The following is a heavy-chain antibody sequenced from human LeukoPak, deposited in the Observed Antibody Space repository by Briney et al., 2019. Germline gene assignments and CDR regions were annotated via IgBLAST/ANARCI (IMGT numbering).Heavy chain of an antibody. CDR1: GGTLNSYA. Sequence: ASVKVSCKASGGTLNSYAINWVRQAPGQGLEWMGRIIPIFGTANYAQKFQGRVTITTDESTSTAYMELSSLRSEDTAVYYCARTSYYDSSGLGYWGQGTLVTVSS. CDR2: IIPIFGTA. CDR3: ARTSYYDSSGLGY. D-gene: IGHD3-22*01. V-gene: IGHV1-69*05. J-gene: IGHJ4*02.